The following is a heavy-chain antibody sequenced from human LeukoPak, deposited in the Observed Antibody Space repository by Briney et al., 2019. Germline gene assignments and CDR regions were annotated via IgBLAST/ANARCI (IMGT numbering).Heavy chain of an antibody. V-gene: IGHV1-18*01. D-gene: IGHD1-1*01. CDR2: INAYNDNT. J-gene: IGHJ4*02. Sequence: AAAKVSCMASGYSFTSYGFSRVRQAPGQGREWMGWINAYNDNTNYTQKLHSRVTMTTDTFTSTTYMELRSLRFDDTAVYDSARRQGTTLSFDYWGQGTLVTVSS. CDR1: GYSFTSYG. CDR3: ARRQGTTLSFDY.